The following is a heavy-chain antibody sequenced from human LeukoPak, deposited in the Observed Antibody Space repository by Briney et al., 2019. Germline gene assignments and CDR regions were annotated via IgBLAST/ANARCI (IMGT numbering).Heavy chain of an antibody. V-gene: IGHV3-7*03. D-gene: IGHD2-2*01. CDR3: AKDVDGVVVPAATGGYDY. Sequence: PGGSLRLSCAASGFTFSSYWMSWVRQAPGKGLEWVANIKKDGSEKYYVDSVKGRFTISRDNAKTSLYLQMNSLRAEDTAVYYCAKDVDGVVVPAATGGYDYWGQGTLVTVSS. CDR1: GFTFSSYW. CDR2: IKKDGSEK. J-gene: IGHJ4*02.